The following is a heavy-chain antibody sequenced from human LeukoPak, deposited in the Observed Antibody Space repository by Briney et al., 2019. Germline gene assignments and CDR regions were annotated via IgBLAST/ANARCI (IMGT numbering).Heavy chain of an antibody. CDR1: GGTFSSYA. D-gene: IGHD3-22*01. V-gene: IGHV1-46*01. J-gene: IGHJ5*02. CDR2: VNPSGGSP. CDR3: ARRADSSGNQYNWFDP. Sequence: ASVKVSCKASGGTFSSYAISWVRQAPGQGLEWMGLVNPSGGSPGYAQKFQGRVTMTRDTSTSTVYMELSSLRSEDTAVYYCARRADSSGNQYNWFDPWGQGTLVTVSS.